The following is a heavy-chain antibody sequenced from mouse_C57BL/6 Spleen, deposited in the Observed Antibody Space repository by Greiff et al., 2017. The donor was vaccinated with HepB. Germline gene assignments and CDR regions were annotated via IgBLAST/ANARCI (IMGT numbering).Heavy chain of an antibody. J-gene: IGHJ2*01. CDR3: ARGYGSSSGYFDY. CDR2: IYPGDGDT. CDR1: GYAFSSSW. D-gene: IGHD1-1*01. V-gene: IGHV1-82*01. Sequence: VKLQESGPELVKPGASVKISCKASGYAFSSSWMNWVKQRPGKGLEWIGRIYPGDGDTNYNGKFKGKATLTADKSSSTAYMQLSSLTSEDSAVYFCARGYGSSSGYFDYWGQGTTLTVSS.